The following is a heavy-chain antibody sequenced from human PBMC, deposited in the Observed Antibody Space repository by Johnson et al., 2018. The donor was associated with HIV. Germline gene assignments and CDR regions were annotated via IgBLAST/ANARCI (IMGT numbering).Heavy chain of an antibody. CDR1: GFTVSGNY. CDR2: IYSDGST. J-gene: IGHJ3*02. D-gene: IGHD3-10*01. CDR3: AIGRGEFPRHAFDI. V-gene: IGHV3-66*01. Sequence: VQLVESGGGLVQPGGSLRLSCAASGFTVSGNYMNWVRQAPGKGLEWVSVIYSDGSTYYADSVQGRFTLSRDNSQNTLYLQMNSLRAEDTAVYYCAIGRGEFPRHAFDIWGQGTMVTVSS.